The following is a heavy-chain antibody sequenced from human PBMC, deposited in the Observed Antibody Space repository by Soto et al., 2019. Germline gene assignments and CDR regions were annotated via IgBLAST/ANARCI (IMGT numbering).Heavy chain of an antibody. D-gene: IGHD1-26*01. Sequence: LSLTCTVSGGSISSYYWSWIRQPPWKGLEWIGYIYYSGSTNYNPSLKSRVTISVDTSKNQFSLKLSSVTAADTAVYYCARAPLGATNYYYGVDVWGQGTTVTVSS. J-gene: IGHJ6*02. CDR2: IYYSGST. CDR1: GGSISSYY. CDR3: ARAPLGATNYYYGVDV. V-gene: IGHV4-59*01.